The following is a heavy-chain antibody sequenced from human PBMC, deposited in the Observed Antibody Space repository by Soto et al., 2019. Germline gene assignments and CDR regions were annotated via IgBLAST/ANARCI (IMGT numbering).Heavy chain of an antibody. D-gene: IGHD2-15*01. CDR3: ARGPDIVVVVAADSEYFQH. CDR2: INHSGRT. CDR1: GGSFSGYY. V-gene: IGHV4-34*01. J-gene: IGHJ1*01. Sequence: QVQLQQWGAGLLKPSETLSLTCAVYGGSFSGYYWSWIRQPPGKGLEWIGEINHSGRTNYNPSLKRRVTISVDTSKNQFSLKLSSVTAADTAVYYCARGPDIVVVVAADSEYFQHWGQGTLVTVSS.